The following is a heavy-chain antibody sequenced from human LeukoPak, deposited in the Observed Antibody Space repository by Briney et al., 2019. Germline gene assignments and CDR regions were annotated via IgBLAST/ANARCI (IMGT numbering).Heavy chain of an antibody. V-gene: IGHV3-21*01. CDR1: GFIFSSYS. J-gene: IGHJ5*02. CDR2: ISTSGSYI. CDR3: ARDPRPDSKVVGAAIFWFDP. Sequence: GGSLRLSCATSGFIFSSYSMNWVRQAPGKGLEWVSSISTSGSYIYYADSVKGRFAISRDNAKNSLYLQMNSLRAEDTAVYYCARDPRPDSKVVGAAIFWFDPWGQGTLVTVSS. D-gene: IGHD2-15*01.